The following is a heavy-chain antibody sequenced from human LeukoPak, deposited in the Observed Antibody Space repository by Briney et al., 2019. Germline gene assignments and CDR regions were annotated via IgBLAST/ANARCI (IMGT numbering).Heavy chain of an antibody. J-gene: IGHJ6*03. CDR2: ISSSGSTI. D-gene: IGHD2-2*01. V-gene: IGHV3-48*03. CDR1: GFTFSSYE. CDR3: ARARPAPHYFYYMDV. Sequence: GGSLRLSCAASGFTFSSYEMNWVRQAPGKGLEWVSYISSSGSTIYYADSVKGRFTISRDNAKNSLYLQMNSLRAEDTAVYYCARARPAPHYFYYMDVWGKGTTVTISS.